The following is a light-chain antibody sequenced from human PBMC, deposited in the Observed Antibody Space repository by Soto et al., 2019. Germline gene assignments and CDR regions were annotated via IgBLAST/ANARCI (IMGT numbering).Light chain of an antibody. J-gene: IGLJ1*01. Sequence: QSVLTQPPSASGSPGQSVTISCTGTSSDVGGYNYVSWYQQHPGKAPKLIIYELTQRPSGGPDRFSASNSGNTASLTVSELQTEDEAYYYCSTALAFGTGTKLTVL. CDR1: SSDVGGYNY. CDR3: STALA. CDR2: ELT. V-gene: IGLV2-8*01.